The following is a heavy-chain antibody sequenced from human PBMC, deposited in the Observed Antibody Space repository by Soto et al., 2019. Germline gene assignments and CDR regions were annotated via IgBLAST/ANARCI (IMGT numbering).Heavy chain of an antibody. J-gene: IGHJ3*02. CDR1: GGSLSSYNW. V-gene: IGHV4-4*02. CDR3: ARDALDI. Sequence: QVQLQESGPGLVKPSGTLSLTCAASGGSLSSYNWWSWVRQPPGKGLEWIGEIYHSGSTNYNPSLTSRVTMSMDKSNNQFFLRLTSVTAADTAVYYCARDALDIWGQGTVVTVSS. CDR2: IYHSGST.